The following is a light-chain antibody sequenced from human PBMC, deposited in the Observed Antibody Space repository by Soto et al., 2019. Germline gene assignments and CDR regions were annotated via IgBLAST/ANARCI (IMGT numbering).Light chain of an antibody. CDR1: SSDVGGSNY. J-gene: IGLJ1*01. CDR3: GSYSSSSTLYV. CDR2: DVS. V-gene: IGLV2-14*03. Sequence: QSALTQPASVSGSPGQSITISCTGASSDVGGSNYVSWYQQHPGKAPKLMIYDVSKRPSGVSNRFSGSKSGNTASLTISGLQAEDEADYYCGSYSSSSTLYVFGTGTKVTVL.